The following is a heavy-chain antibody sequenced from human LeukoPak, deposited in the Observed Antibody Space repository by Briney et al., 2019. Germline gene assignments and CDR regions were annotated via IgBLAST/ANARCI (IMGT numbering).Heavy chain of an antibody. CDR3: ARGTYYYDSSGYYYWFDP. V-gene: IGHV1-69*05. CDR2: IIPIFGTA. CDR1: GGTFSGYA. D-gene: IGHD3-22*01. J-gene: IGHJ5*02. Sequence: SVKVSCKASGGTFSGYAISWVRQAPGQGLEWMGRIIPIFGTANYAQKFQGRVTITTDESTSTAYMELSSLRSEDTAVYYCARGTYYYDSSGYYYWFDPWGQGTLVTVSS.